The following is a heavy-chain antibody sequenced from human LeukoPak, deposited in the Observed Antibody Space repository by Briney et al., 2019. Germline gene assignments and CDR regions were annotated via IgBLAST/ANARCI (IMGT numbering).Heavy chain of an antibody. CDR2: ISRTSSYI. Sequence: GGSLRLSCAASGFTLNSYAMYWVRQAPGKGLEWVSSISRTSSYIYYADSVKGRFTISRDNAQNSLYLQMNSLRVEDTAVYYCARVLETDCSGGSCYSGLDHWGQGTLVTVSS. CDR3: ARVLETDCSGGSCYSGLDH. J-gene: IGHJ4*02. D-gene: IGHD2-15*01. CDR1: GFTLNSYA. V-gene: IGHV3-21*01.